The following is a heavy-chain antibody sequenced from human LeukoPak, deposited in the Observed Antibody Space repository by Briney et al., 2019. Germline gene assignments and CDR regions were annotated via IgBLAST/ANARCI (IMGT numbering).Heavy chain of an antibody. J-gene: IGHJ4*02. Sequence: PSETLSLTCTVSGGSINFYYWSWIRQPAGKGLEWIGRIYSTGSTNYSPSLKSRVTMSVDKSKNQFSLNLSSVTAAETAVYYCARGIADPYSFDSWGQGTLVTVSS. D-gene: IGHD6-13*01. CDR3: ARGIADPYSFDS. CDR1: GGSINFYY. V-gene: IGHV4-4*07. CDR2: IYSTGST.